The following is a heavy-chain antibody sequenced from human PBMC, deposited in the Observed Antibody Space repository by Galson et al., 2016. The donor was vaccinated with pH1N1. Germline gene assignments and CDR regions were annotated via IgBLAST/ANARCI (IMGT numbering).Heavy chain of an antibody. V-gene: IGHV3-11*01. CDR3: ARDHFGWAFDV. CDR2: ISGSDTTI. J-gene: IGHJ4*02. CDR1: GFPFSHYY. Sequence: SLRLSCAASGFPFSHYYMGWLRQAPGKGLEWISYISGSDTTIYYADSVRGRFTISRDNAQNSLYLHMNSLRAEDTAVYYCARDHFGWAFDVWGQGTLVTVSS. D-gene: IGHD3-9*01.